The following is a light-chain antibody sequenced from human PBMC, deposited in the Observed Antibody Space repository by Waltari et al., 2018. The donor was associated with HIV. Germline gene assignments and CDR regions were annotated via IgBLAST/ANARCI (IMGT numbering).Light chain of an antibody. Sequence: IQMTQFPSSLSASVGDGVTLTCRSSQGICNYLAWYQKKPGEVRKLLIYAASTLQSGVPSRFSGSGSGTEFTHYISSRQAEDVGTYYCQEYSSALGVTFGGGTKVEIK. J-gene: IGKJ4*02. V-gene: IGKV1-27*01. CDR2: AAS. CDR3: QEYSSALGVT. CDR1: QGICNY.